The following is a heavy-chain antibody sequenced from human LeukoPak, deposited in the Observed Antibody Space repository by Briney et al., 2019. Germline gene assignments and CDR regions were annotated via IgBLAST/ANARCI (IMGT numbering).Heavy chain of an antibody. J-gene: IGHJ4*02. CDR2: IWSDGTEK. CDR3: AKDAQRGFDCSNSLEY. CDR1: GFTYSHFG. V-gene: IGHV3-33*06. D-gene: IGHD4-11*01. Sequence: QTGGSLRLSCAASGFTYSHFGMHWVRQAPGKGLEWVAVIWSDGTEKYYGDAVKGRFTISRDNSRNTLYLQMNNLRDDDTAVYYCAKDAQRGFDCSNSLEYWGQGTLVIVSS.